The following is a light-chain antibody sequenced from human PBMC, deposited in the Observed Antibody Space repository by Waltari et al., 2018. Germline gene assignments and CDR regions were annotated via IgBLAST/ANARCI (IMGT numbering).Light chain of an antibody. J-gene: IGLJ3*02. V-gene: IGLV2-14*03. Sequence: QSALTQPASVSGSPGQSITISCTGASSDVGGYNYVSWYQQHPGKAPKLIIYDVNNRPSGLSNPFSGSKSGNRASLTTSGLQAEDEADYYCCSFTRSSTWVFGGGTKLTVL. CDR1: SSDVGGYNY. CDR3: CSFTRSSTWV. CDR2: DVN.